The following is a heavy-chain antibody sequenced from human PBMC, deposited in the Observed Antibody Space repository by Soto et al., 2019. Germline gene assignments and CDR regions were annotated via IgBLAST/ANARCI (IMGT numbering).Heavy chain of an antibody. J-gene: IGHJ6*02. CDR2: IIPIFGTA. CDR3: ARHRGCIITSSDGYYYDFGMDV. CDR1: GGTFSSYA. Sequence: SVKVSCKASGGTFSSYAISWVRQAPGQGLEWMGGIIPIFGTANYAQKFQGRVTITADESTSTAYMELSSLRSEDTAVYYCARHRGCIITSSDGYYYDFGMDVWGQGPTVTVSS. V-gene: IGHV1-69*13. D-gene: IGHD2-2*01.